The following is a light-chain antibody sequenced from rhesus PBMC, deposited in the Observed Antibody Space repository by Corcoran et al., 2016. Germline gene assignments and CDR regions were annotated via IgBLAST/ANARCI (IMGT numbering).Light chain of an antibody. Sequence: QVILTQSPATLSLSPGERATLSCRASQSDSSSLAWYQQKPGQAPRLPLHGSSSRATGFPASFSGSGSGTEFPLTLSLLGPEDFAVYYCQKYSSSPTFGGGTKVEIK. V-gene: IGKV3-53*02. CDR2: GSS. CDR3: QKYSSSPT. J-gene: IGKJ4*01. CDR1: QSDSSS.